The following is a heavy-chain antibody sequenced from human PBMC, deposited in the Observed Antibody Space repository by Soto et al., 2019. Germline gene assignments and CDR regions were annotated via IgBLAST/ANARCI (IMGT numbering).Heavy chain of an antibody. V-gene: IGHV1-69*13. J-gene: IGHJ5*02. Sequence: ASVKVSCKASGGTFSSYAISWVRQAPGQGLEWMGGIIPIFGTANYAQKFQGRVTITADESTSTAYMELSSLRSEDTAVYYCARDQRIAVAGTEWFDPWGQGTLVTVSS. D-gene: IGHD6-19*01. CDR1: GGTFSSYA. CDR3: ARDQRIAVAGTEWFDP. CDR2: IIPIFGTA.